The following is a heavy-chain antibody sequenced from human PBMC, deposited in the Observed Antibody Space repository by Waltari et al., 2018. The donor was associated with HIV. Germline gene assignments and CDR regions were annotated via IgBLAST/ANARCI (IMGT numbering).Heavy chain of an antibody. CDR2: IYYSGST. CDR1: GGSISSYY. D-gene: IGHD3-16*01. CDR3: ARDRFGGVFDY. J-gene: IGHJ4*02. Sequence: QVQLQESGPGLVKPSETLSLTCTVSGGSISSYYWSWIRQPPGKGLEWIGYIYYSGSTNYNPSLKRRVTISVDTAKNQFSLKLSSVTAADTAVYYCARDRFGGVFDYWGQGTLVTVSS. V-gene: IGHV4-59*01.